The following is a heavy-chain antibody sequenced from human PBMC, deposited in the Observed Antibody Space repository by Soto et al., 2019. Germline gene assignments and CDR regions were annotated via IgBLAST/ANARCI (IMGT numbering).Heavy chain of an antibody. Sequence: PSETLSLTCPVSGGSSSSHYWNWIRQPPGRGLEWIGYIHYSGSTSHNPSLKSRVTISVDTPKNQFSLKLSSVTAADTAVYYCVRALPDGYYGMDVWGQGATVTVSS. V-gene: IGHV4-59*11. CDR3: VRALPDGYYGMDV. CDR2: IHYSGST. CDR1: GGSSSSHY. J-gene: IGHJ6*02.